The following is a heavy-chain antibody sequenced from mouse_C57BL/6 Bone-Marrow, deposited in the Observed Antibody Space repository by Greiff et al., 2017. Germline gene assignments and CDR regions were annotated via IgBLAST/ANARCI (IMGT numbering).Heavy chain of an antibody. J-gene: IGHJ4*01. Sequence: QVQLKESGAELARPGASVKLSCKASGYTFTSYGISWVKQRTGQGLEWIGEIYPRSGNTYYNEKFKGKATLTADKSSSTAYMELRSLTSEDSAVYFCYSRGYYAMDYWGQGTSVTVSS. CDR2: IYPRSGNT. D-gene: IGHD3-3*01. V-gene: IGHV1-81*01. CDR1: GYTFTSYG. CDR3: YSRGYYAMDY.